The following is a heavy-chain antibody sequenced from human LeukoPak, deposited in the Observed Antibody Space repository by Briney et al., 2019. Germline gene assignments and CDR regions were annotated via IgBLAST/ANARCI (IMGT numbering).Heavy chain of an antibody. CDR3: ARLYGSGSYYTAHYYYYGMDV. J-gene: IGHJ6*02. Sequence: GASVKVSCKASGYTFTSYDINWVRQATGQGLEWMGWMNPNSGNTGYAQKFQGRVTMTRNTSISTAYMELSSLRSEDTAVYYCARLYGSGSYYTAHYYYYGMDVWGQGTTVTVSS. CDR2: MNPNSGNT. CDR1: GYTFTSYD. D-gene: IGHD3-10*01. V-gene: IGHV1-8*01.